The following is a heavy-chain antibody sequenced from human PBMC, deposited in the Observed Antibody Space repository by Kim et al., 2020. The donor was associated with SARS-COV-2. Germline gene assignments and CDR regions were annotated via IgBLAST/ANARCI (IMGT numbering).Heavy chain of an antibody. V-gene: IGHV3-30*04. CDR1: GFTFSSYA. CDR2: ISYDGSNK. Sequence: GGSLRLSCAASGFTFSSYAMHWVRQAPGKGLEWVAVISYDGSNKYYADSVKGRFTISRDNSKNTLYLQMNSLRAEDTAVYYCARADYYGSGSYYGRHGMDVWGQGTTVTVSS. D-gene: IGHD3-10*01. CDR3: ARADYYGSGSYYGRHGMDV. J-gene: IGHJ6*02.